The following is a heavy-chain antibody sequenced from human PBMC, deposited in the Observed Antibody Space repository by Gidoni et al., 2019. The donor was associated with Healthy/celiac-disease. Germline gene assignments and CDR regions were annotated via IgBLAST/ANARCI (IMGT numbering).Heavy chain of an antibody. CDR3: AKDIGGYCTNGVCYAKAFDI. CDR2: ISWDSGSI. Sequence: EVQLVESGGGLVQPGRSLRLSCAASGFTFGDYAMHWVRQVPGKGLEWISGISWDSGSIGYADSVKGRFTISRDNAKNTLYLQMNSLRAEDTALYYCAKDIGGYCTNGVCYAKAFDIWGQGTMVTVSS. CDR1: GFTFGDYA. J-gene: IGHJ3*02. D-gene: IGHD2-8*01. V-gene: IGHV3-9*01.